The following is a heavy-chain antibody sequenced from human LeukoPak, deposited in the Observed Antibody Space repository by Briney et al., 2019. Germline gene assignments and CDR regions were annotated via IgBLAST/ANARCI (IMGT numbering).Heavy chain of an antibody. CDR1: GGSISGYY. V-gene: IGHV4-59*01. Sequence: SETLSLTCTVSGGSISGYYWSWIRQPPGKGLEWIGYIYYRGSTKCNPSLKSRVTISVDTSKNQFSLKLSSVTAADTAVYYCARGVLLATYYFDYWGQGTLSPSPQ. D-gene: IGHD3-10*01. CDR2: IYYRGST. CDR3: ARGVLLATYYFDY. J-gene: IGHJ4*02.